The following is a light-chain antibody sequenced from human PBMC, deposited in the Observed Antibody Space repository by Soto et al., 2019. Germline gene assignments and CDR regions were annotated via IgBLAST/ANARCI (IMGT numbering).Light chain of an antibody. CDR3: SSYTDRKHLV. J-gene: IGLJ1*01. CDR1: TSDVGAYNL. V-gene: IGLV2-11*01. Sequence: QSALTQPRSVSGSPGQSITLSCDGSTSDVGAYNLVSWYQQHPGEAPKLMIYDVTKRPSGVPDRFSGSKSGNTASLTVSALQAEDEADYYCSSYTDRKHLVFGTGTKVTVL. CDR2: DVT.